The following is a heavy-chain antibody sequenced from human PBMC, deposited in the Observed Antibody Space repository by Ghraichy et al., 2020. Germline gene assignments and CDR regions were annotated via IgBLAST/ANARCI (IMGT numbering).Heavy chain of an antibody. CDR2: VNPSGGST. CDR1: GYTFTSYY. V-gene: IGHV1-46*01. D-gene: IGHD5-24*01. Sequence: ASVKVSCKTSGYTFTSYYMHWVRQAPGQGLEWMGIVNPSGGSTAYAQKFQGRVTMTRDTSTSTVYMELNSLRSEDTAVYYCAREDCRLQCYDYWGQGTLVTV. J-gene: IGHJ4*02. CDR3: AREDCRLQCYDY.